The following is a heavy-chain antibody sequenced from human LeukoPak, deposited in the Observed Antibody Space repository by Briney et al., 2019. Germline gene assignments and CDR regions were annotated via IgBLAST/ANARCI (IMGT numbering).Heavy chain of an antibody. CDR1: GGSFSGYY. CDR3: ARPYVWGSYHRNCFES. J-gene: IGHJ5*01. CDR2: INHSGST. V-gene: IGHV4-34*01. D-gene: IGHD3-16*02. Sequence: SETLSLTCAVYGGSFSGYYWTWIRQPPGKGLEWIGEINHSGSTNYNPSLKSRVTISVDTSMNQFSLRLNSVTAANTAVYYCARPYVWGSYHRNCFESGGQETRVFVSS.